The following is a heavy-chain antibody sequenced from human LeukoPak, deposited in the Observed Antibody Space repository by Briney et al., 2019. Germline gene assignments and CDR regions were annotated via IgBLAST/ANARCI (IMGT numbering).Heavy chain of an antibody. J-gene: IGHJ4*02. CDR2: MSLDGTNK. CDR1: GFTFSNYA. D-gene: IGHD3-22*01. V-gene: IGHV3-30-3*01. Sequence: PGGSLRLSCAASGFTFSNYAMHWVRQAPDKGLQWVAVMSLDGTNKFYADSVKGRFTISRDNSKNTLYLQMNSLRAEDTAVYYCARAGLEGYYYDSSGYWNFWGQGTLVTVSS. CDR3: ARAGLEGYYYDSSGYWNF.